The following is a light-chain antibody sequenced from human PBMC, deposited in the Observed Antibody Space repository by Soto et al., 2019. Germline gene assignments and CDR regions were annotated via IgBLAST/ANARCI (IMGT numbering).Light chain of an antibody. CDR1: QSVSSSY. V-gene: IGKV3-20*01. CDR3: QQYGSSGT. Sequence: EMAVAHCRGTLSLSPGERATLSCGASQSVSSSYLAWYQQKPGQAPRLLIYGASNRATGIPDRFSGSGSVTDFTLTISRLEPEDFAVYYCQQYGSSGTFGQGTKVDIK. J-gene: IGKJ1*01. CDR2: GAS.